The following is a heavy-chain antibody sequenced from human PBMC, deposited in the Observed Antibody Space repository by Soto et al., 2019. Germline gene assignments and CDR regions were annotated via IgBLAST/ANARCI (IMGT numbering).Heavy chain of an antibody. D-gene: IGHD2-21*01. CDR1: GFTFSDYW. V-gene: IGHV3-74*01. CDR2: IKFDGSRT. J-gene: IGHJ4*02. Sequence: EAQLAQSGGGLVQPGGSLRLSCAASGFTFSDYWMHWVRQPPGKGLVWVSSIKFDGSRTVYADSVEGRFTISRDNAKNTVYLQMNSLSAEDTALYYCARDEGNVMIRRYDSWGQGALVTVSS. CDR3: ARDEGNVMIRRYDS.